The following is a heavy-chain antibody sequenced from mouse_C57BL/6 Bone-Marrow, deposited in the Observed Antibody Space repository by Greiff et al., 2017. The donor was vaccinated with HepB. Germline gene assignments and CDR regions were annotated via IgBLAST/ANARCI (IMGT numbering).Heavy chain of an antibody. D-gene: IGHD1-1*01. J-gene: IGHJ2*01. V-gene: IGHV5-4*03. CDR1: GFTFSSYA. CDR3: ATPNYGSSYFDY. Sequence: EVKVVESGGGLVKPGGSLKLSCAASGFTFSSYAMSWVRQTPEKRLEWVATISDGGSYTYYPDNVKGRFTISRDNAKNNLYLQMSHLKSEDTAMYYCATPNYGSSYFDYWGQGTTLTVSS. CDR2: ISDGGSYT.